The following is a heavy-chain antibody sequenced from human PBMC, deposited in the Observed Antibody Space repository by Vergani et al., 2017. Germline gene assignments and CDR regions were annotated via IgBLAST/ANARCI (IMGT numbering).Heavy chain of an antibody. CDR2: SYHTGGA. CDR3: VITVALWFGETKEGGWFDP. J-gene: IGHJ5*02. CDR1: GYSITSGYY. D-gene: IGHD3-10*01. V-gene: IGHV4-38-2*01. Sequence: QVQLLESGPGLLKPSETLSLTCSVSGYSITSGYYWGWIRQPPGRGLEWVGSSYHTGGAYYNLSLKSRVTVSVDTSMNQVSLKLNSVTAADTAVYYCVITVALWFGETKEGGWFDPWGQGTLVTVTS.